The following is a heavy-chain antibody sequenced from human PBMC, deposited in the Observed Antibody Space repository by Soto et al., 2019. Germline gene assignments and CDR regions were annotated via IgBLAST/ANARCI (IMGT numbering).Heavy chain of an antibody. CDR1: GYSFTSYW. CDR3: ARLWSTDYGDYALDY. V-gene: IGHV5-51*01. D-gene: IGHD4-17*01. CDR2: IYPGDSDT. J-gene: IGHJ4*02. Sequence: GESLKISCKGSGYSFTSYWIGWVRQMPGKGLEWMGIIYPGDSDTRYSPSFQGQVTISAAKSISTAYLQWSSLKASDTAMYYCARLWSTDYGDYALDYWGQGTLVTVSS.